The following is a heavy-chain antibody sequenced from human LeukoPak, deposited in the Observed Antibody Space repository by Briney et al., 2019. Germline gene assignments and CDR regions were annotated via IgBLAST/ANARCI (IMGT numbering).Heavy chain of an antibody. V-gene: IGHV4-4*07. D-gene: IGHD3-16*01. CDR2: IYTTGKT. CDR3: ARHGYTASHYFLDF. Sequence: PSETLSLTCTVSSGSINSYYWGWVRQPAGRGLEWIGRIYTTGKTDYNPSLKSRLTMSVDTSKRQFSLNLRSVTAADTAIYYCARHGYTASHYFLDFWSQGTLVIVSS. J-gene: IGHJ4*02. CDR1: SGSINSYY.